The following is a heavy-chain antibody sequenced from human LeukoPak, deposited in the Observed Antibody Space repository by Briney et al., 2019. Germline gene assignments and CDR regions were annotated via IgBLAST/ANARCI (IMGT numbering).Heavy chain of an antibody. CDR3: ATVRVRAIAVAGTRYYYYMDV. CDR2: INSDGINT. Sequence: GGSLRLSCAASGFTFSNYWMHWVRQAPGKGLVWVPRINSDGINTSYADSVKGRFTISRDNAKNTLNLQMNSLRAEDTAVYYCATVRVRAIAVAGTRYYYYMDVWGKGTTVTVSS. D-gene: IGHD6-19*01. CDR1: GFTFSNYW. J-gene: IGHJ6*03. V-gene: IGHV3-74*01.